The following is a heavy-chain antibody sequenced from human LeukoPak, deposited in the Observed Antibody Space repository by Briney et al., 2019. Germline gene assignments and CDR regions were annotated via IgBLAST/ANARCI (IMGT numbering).Heavy chain of an antibody. CDR3: ARVRSGSHWRGKYYYYHYMDV. V-gene: IGHV3-9*01. D-gene: IGHD1-26*01. J-gene: IGHJ6*03. Sequence: GGSLRLSCAASGFTFDDYAMHWVRQAPGKGLEWVSGISWNSGSIGYVDSVKGRFTISRDNAKNSLYLQMNSLRAEDTAVYYCARVRSGSHWRGKYYYYHYMDVWGKGTTVAVSS. CDR1: GFTFDDYA. CDR2: ISWNSGSI.